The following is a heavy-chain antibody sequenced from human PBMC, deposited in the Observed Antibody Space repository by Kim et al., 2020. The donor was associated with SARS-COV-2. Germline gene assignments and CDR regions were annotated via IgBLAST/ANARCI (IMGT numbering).Heavy chain of an antibody. V-gene: IGHV3-73*01. Sequence: YAASVTGRFTISRDDSTNTVYLQMDSLKTDDTAVYFSSRHSGTHGDRGFGIWGQGTLVTVSS. CDR3: SRHSGTHGDRGFGI. D-gene: IGHD4-17*01. J-gene: IGHJ1*01.